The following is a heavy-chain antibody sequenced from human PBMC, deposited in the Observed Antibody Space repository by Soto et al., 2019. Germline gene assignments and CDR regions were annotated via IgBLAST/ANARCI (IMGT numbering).Heavy chain of an antibody. CDR2: IKQDGSEK. J-gene: IGHJ4*02. CDR1: GFTFSSYW. V-gene: IGHV3-7*01. Sequence: GGSLRLSCAASGFTFSSYWMSWVRQAPGKGLEWVANIKQDGSEKYYVDSVKGRFTISRDNTKDSLYLQMNSLRAEDTAIYYCARGSAFIGLDYWGQGTPVTVSS. D-gene: IGHD1-26*01. CDR3: ARGSAFIGLDY.